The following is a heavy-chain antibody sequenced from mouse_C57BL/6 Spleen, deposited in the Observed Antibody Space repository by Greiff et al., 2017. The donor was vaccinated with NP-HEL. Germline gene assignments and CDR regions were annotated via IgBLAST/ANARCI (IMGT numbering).Heavy chain of an antibody. D-gene: IGHD2-4*01. CDR1: GYSITSGYY. Sequence: DVQLQESGPGLVKPSQSLSLTCSVTGYSITSGYYWNWIRQFPGNKLEWMGYISYDGSNNYNPSLKNRISITRDTSKNQFFLKLNSVTTEDTATYYCARDRRWGYDYDFDYWGQGTTLTVSS. J-gene: IGHJ2*01. V-gene: IGHV3-6*01. CDR3: ARDRRWGYDYDFDY. CDR2: ISYDGSN.